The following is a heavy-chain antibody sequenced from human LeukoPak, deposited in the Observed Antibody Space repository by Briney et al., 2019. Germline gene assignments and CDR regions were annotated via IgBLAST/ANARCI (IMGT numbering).Heavy chain of an antibody. CDR2: IYAGGST. V-gene: IGHV4-61*02. CDR1: GGSISSGHDY. CDR3: ARDYTMTHASDI. J-gene: IGHJ3*02. Sequence: SETLSLTCTVSGGSISSGHDYWSWIRQPAGKGLEWIGRIYAGGSTNYNPSLKSRVTISIDTSKNQFSLKLTSVTAADTALYYCARDYTMTHASDIWGQGTLVTVSS. D-gene: IGHD3-22*01.